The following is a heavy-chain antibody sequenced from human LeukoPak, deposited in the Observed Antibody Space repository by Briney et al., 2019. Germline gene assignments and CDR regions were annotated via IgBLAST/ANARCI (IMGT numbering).Heavy chain of an antibody. Sequence: GGSLRLSCAASGFTVSTNYMNWVRQAPGKGLEWVSVIYSAGSTYYADSVKGRFTISRDNSKNTLYLQMNSPGAEDTAVYYCARDTVTTFRFRDYYYYGMDVWGQGTTVTVSS. V-gene: IGHV3-53*01. CDR1: GFTVSTNY. CDR3: ARDTVTTFRFRDYYYYGMDV. D-gene: IGHD4-17*01. CDR2: IYSAGST. J-gene: IGHJ6*02.